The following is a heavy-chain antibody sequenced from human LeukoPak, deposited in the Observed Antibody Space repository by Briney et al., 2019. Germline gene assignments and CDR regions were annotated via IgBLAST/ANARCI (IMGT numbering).Heavy chain of an antibody. J-gene: IGHJ4*02. CDR2: INSDGSST. Sequence: PGGSLRLSCAASGFTFSSYWMPWVRQAPGKGLVWVSRINSDGSSTSYADSVKGRFTISRDNAKNTLYLQMNSLRAEDTAVYYCASLGYCSGGSCDYWGQGTLVTVSS. CDR3: ASLGYCSGGSCDY. D-gene: IGHD2-15*01. V-gene: IGHV3-74*01. CDR1: GFTFSSYW.